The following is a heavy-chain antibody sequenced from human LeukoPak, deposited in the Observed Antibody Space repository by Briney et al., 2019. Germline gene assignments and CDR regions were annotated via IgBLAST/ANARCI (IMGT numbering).Heavy chain of an antibody. CDR3: ARAQGGSSSTSFLDAFDI. J-gene: IGHJ3*02. V-gene: IGHV3-33*01. Sequence: GGSLRLSCAASGFTFSSYGMHWVRQAPGKGLEWVAVIWYDGSNKYYADSVEGRFTVSRDNSKNTVYLQMNSLRAEDTAVYYCARAQGGSSSTSFLDAFDIWGQGTMVTVSS. D-gene: IGHD2-2*01. CDR1: GFTFSSYG. CDR2: IWYDGSNK.